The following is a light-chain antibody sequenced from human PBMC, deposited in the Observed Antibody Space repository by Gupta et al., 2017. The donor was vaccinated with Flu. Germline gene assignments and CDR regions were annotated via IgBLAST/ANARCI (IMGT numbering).Light chain of an antibody. V-gene: IGLV1-44*01. CDR3: AAWDDSLNGYV. CDR2: SSN. Sequence: QSVLTQPPSASGTPGQRVTISCSGRSSNIGSNTVNWYQQPPGTAPKLLIYSSNHRPSGVPDRFSGSKSGTSASLAISGLQSEDEADYYCAAWDDSLNGYVFGTGTKVTV. J-gene: IGLJ1*01. CDR1: SSNIGSNT.